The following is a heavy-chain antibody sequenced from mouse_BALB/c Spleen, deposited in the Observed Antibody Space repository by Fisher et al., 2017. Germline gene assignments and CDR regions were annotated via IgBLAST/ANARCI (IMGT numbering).Heavy chain of an antibody. D-gene: IGHD1-1*01. Sequence: KFKGKATLTADKSSSTAYMQLNSLTSEDSAVYYCARGTTTVYAMDYWGQGTSVTVSS. V-gene: IGHV1-39*01. J-gene: IGHJ4*01. CDR3: ARGTTTVYAMDY.